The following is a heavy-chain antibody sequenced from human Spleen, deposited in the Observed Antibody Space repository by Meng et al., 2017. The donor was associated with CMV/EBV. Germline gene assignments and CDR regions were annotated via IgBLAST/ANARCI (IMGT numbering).Heavy chain of an antibody. CDR3: AKGPRYSYGLTPEYYYYGMDV. CDR2: IRYDGSNK. CDR1: GFTVSGNY. Sequence: GESLKISCAASGFTVSGNYMSWVRQAPGKGLEWVAFIRYDGSNKYYADSVKGRFTISRDNSKNTLYLQMNSLRAEDTAVYYCAKGPRYSYGLTPEYYYYGMDVWGQGTTVTVSS. J-gene: IGHJ6*02. V-gene: IGHV3-30*02. D-gene: IGHD5-18*01.